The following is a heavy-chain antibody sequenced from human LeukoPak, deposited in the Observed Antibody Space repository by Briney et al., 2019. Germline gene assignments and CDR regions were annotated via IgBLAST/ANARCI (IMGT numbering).Heavy chain of an antibody. D-gene: IGHD5-24*01. CDR3: ARDGYNENKYYFDY. CDR2: IYTSGST. J-gene: IGHJ4*02. Sequence: PSETLSLTCIVSGGSITSGSYYWSWIRQPAGKGLEWIGRIYTSGSTNYNPSLKSRVTISVDTSKNQVSLKLSSVTAADTAVYYCARDGYNENKYYFDYWGQGTLVTVSS. V-gene: IGHV4-61*02. CDR1: GGSITSGSYY.